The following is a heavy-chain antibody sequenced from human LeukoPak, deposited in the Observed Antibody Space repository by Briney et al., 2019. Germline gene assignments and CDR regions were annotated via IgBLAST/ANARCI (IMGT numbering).Heavy chain of an antibody. CDR3: ASLYYYDSSGYYADQGWFDP. CDR1: GGTFSSYA. Sequence: SVKVSCKASGGTFSSYAISWVRQAPGQGLEWMGRIIPILGIANYAQKFQGRVTITADKSKSTAYMELSSLRSEDTAVYYCASLYYYDSSGYYADQGWFDPWGQGTLVTVSS. D-gene: IGHD3-22*01. J-gene: IGHJ5*02. V-gene: IGHV1-69*04. CDR2: IIPILGIA.